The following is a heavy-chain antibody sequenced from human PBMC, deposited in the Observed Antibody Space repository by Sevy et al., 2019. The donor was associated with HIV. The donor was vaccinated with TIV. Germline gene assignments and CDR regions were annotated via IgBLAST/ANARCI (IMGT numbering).Heavy chain of an antibody. CDR2: ISNSGANT. CDR1: GFTFTNYG. D-gene: IGHD6-19*01. Sequence: GGSLRLSCAASGFTFTNYGMHWVRQAPGKGLEWVSGISNSGANTYYADSVRGRFIVSRDNSRNTGYLQLNSLRAEDTAIYYCAKEWTLLSDWYGEFDYWGQGTLVTVSS. J-gene: IGHJ4*02. V-gene: IGHV3-23*01. CDR3: AKEWTLLSDWYGEFDY.